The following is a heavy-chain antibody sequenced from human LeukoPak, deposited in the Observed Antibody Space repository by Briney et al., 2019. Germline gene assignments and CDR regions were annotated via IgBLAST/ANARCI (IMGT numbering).Heavy chain of an antibody. CDR3: ARLNGITTFGVVTNWFDS. CDR1: GYSFTSYW. V-gene: IGHV5-51*01. J-gene: IGHJ5*01. CDR2: IYPGDSDT. Sequence: GESLKISCKGSGYSFTSYWIGWVRQMPGKGLEWMGIIYPGDSDTRYSPSFQGQVTISADKSISTAYLQWRSLKASDSALYFCARLNGITTFGVVTNWFDSWGQGTLVTVSP. D-gene: IGHD3-3*01.